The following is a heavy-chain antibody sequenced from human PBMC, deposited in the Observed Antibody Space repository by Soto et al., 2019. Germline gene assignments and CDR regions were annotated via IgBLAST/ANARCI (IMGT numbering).Heavy chain of an antibody. CDR3: ASQERGSYRAPYFDY. CDR1: GGSISSGGYY. CDR2: IYYSGST. Sequence: SETLSLTCTVSGGSISSGGYYWSWIRQHPGKGLEWIGYIYYSGSTYYNPSLKSRVTITVDTSKNQYSLKLSSVTAADTAVYYCASQERGSYRAPYFDYWGQGTLVTVSS. D-gene: IGHD1-26*01. V-gene: IGHV4-31*03. J-gene: IGHJ4*02.